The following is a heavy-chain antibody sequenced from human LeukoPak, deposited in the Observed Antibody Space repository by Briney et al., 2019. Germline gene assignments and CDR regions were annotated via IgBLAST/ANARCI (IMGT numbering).Heavy chain of an antibody. J-gene: IGHJ4*02. CDR3: ARYNSSGWYQEGFDY. D-gene: IGHD6-19*01. CDR1: GFTFSSYA. V-gene: IGHV3-23*01. CDR2: ISGSGGST. Sequence: PGGSLRLSCAASGFTFSSYAMSWVRQAPGKGLEWVSAISGSGGSTYYADSVKGRFTISRDNSKNTLYLQMNSLRAEDTAVYYCARYNSSGWYQEGFDYWGQGTLVTVSS.